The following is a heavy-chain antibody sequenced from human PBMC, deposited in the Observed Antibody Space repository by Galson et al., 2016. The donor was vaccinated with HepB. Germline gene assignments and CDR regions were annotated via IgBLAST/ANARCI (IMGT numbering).Heavy chain of an antibody. J-gene: IGHJ4*02. V-gene: IGHV3-48*04. CDR3: ARDRGYSGYDLQY. D-gene: IGHD5-12*01. CDR1: GFTFSIYA. CDR2: INSNSGTI. Sequence: SLRLSCAASGFTFSIYAMNWVRRAPGKGLEWVSYINSNSGTIHYADSVKGRFTISRDNAKNLLYLQMTTLRAEDTAVYYCARDRGYSGYDLQYWGQGTLVTVSS.